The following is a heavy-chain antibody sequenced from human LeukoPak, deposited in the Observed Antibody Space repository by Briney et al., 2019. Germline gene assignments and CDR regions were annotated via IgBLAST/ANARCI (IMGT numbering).Heavy chain of an antibody. D-gene: IGHD1-26*01. J-gene: IGHJ5*02. Sequence: GESLKISCKGSGYSFTSYWISWVRQMPGKGLEWMGRIDPSDSYTNYSPSFQGHVAISADKSISTAYLQWSSLKASDTAMYYCARRVGGSYPWFDPWGQGTLVTVSS. CDR1: GYSFTSYW. CDR2: IDPSDSYT. CDR3: ARRVGGSYPWFDP. V-gene: IGHV5-10-1*01.